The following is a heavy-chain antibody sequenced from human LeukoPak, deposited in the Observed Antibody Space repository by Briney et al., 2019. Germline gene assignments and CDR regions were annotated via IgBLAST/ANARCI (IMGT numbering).Heavy chain of an antibody. J-gene: IGHJ4*02. D-gene: IGHD6-6*01. Sequence: PGGSLGLSCAASGFTFSSYGMHWVRQAPGKGLDWVAFIRYDGSNKYQADSVKGRFTISRDNSENTLYLQMNSLRADDTAVYYCAKDREQLASDYWGQGTLVTVSS. CDR1: GFTFSSYG. CDR2: IRYDGSNK. V-gene: IGHV3-30*02. CDR3: AKDREQLASDY.